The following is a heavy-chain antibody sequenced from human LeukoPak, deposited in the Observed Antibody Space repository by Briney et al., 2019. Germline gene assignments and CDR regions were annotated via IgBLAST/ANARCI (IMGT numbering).Heavy chain of an antibody. D-gene: IGHD4/OR15-4a*01. Sequence: PSETLSLTCTVSGGSISSSSYYWGWIRQPPGKGLEWIGSIYYSGSTYYNPSLKSRVTISVDTSKNQFSLKLSSVTAADTAVYYCARVRDEDALDIWGQGTMVTVSS. CDR2: IYYSGST. CDR3: ARVRDEDALDI. J-gene: IGHJ3*02. V-gene: IGHV4-39*01. CDR1: GGSISSSSYY.